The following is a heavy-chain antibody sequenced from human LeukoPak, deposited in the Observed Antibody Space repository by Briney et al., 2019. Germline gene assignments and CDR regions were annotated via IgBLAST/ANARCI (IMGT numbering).Heavy chain of an antibody. CDR3: ARGAPPDY. V-gene: IGHV3-30*04. CDR1: GFTFSGYA. CDR2: ISFDGSNK. J-gene: IGHJ4*02. Sequence: GGSLRLSCAASGFTFSGYAMYWVRQAPGKGLEWMAVISFDGSNKYYADSVKGRFTISRDNSKNTLYLQMNSLRAEDTAVYYCARGAPPDYWGQGTLVTVSS.